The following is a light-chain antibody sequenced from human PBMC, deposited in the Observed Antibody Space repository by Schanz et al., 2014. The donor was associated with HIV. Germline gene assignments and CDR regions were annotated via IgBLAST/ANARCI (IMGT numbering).Light chain of an antibody. CDR2: AAS. Sequence: DIQMTQSPSSLSASVGDRVTITCRASQSISSYLNWYQQKPGQAPKRLIYAASFLQSEVPSRFIGSGSGTEFTLTITNLQPEDFATYYCLQQNTYPLTFGQGTRLEVK. V-gene: IGKV1-17*02. CDR1: QSISSY. CDR3: LQQNTYPLT. J-gene: IGKJ5*01.